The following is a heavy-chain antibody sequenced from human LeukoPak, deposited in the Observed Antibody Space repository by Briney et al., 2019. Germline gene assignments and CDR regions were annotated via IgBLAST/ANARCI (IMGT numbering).Heavy chain of an antibody. CDR3: ARWSPCGGDCYSIYYYYYYGMDV. Sequence: SVKVSCKASGGTFSSYAISWVRQAPGQGLEWVGRIIPILGIANYAQKFQGRVTITADESTSTAYMELSSLRSEDTAVYYCARWSPCGGDCYSIYYYYYYGMDVWGQGTTVTVSS. J-gene: IGHJ6*02. D-gene: IGHD2-21*02. CDR1: GGTFSSYA. CDR2: IIPILGIA. V-gene: IGHV1-69*04.